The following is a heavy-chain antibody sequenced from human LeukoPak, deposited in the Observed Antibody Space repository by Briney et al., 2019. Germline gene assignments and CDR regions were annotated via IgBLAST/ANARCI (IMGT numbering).Heavy chain of an antibody. J-gene: IGHJ4*02. CDR2: INPNSGGT. CDR1: GYTFTGYY. V-gene: IGHV1-2*04. D-gene: IGHD6-13*01. CDR3: ARTGKYSSSWYLDY. Sequence: ASVKVSCKASGYTFTGYYMHWVRQAPGQGLEWMGWINPNSGGTNYAQKFQGWVTMTRDTSISTAYMELSRLRSDDTAVYYCARTGKYSSSWYLDYWGQGTLVTVSS.